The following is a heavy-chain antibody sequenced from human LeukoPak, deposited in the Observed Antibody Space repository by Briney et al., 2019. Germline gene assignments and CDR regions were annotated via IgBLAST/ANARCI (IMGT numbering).Heavy chain of an antibody. CDR3: ARRTMTTVDY. Sequence: PSQTLSLTCAVSGGSISSGGYSWSWIRQPPGKGLEWIGYIYHSGSTYYNPSLKSRVTISVDRSKNQFSLKLSSVTAADTAVYYCARRTMTTVDYWGQGTLVTVSS. CDR2: IYHSGST. CDR1: GGSISSGGYS. D-gene: IGHD4-17*01. J-gene: IGHJ4*02. V-gene: IGHV4-30-2*01.